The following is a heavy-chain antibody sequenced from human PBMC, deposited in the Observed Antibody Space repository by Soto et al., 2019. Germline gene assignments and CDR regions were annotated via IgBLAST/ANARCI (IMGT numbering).Heavy chain of an antibody. D-gene: IGHD1-26*01. Sequence: QVQLVQSGAEVKKPGASVKVSCKASGYTFTNYAMHWVRQAPGQSLEWMGWINGGNGNTKYSEKIQGRVTITRDTSATTASMELSSLRSEDTAVYCCASGMVDAFQIWGQGTMVAVSS. CDR3: ASGMVDAFQI. CDR1: GYTFTNYA. CDR2: INGGNGNT. V-gene: IGHV1-3*01. J-gene: IGHJ3*02.